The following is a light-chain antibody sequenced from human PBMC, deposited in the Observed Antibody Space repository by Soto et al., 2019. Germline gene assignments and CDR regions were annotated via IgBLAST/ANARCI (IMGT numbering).Light chain of an antibody. CDR1: QSISSW. V-gene: IGKV1-5*01. CDR2: DAS. CDR3: QQYNSYPYS. Sequence: DIQMTQSPSTLSASVGDRVTITCRASQSISSWVAWYQQKPGKAPKLLLYDASSLEGGVPSRFSSSGSGTVFTLTISSLHPDDVVTYYCQQYNSYPYSFGPGTKVDIK. J-gene: IGKJ3*01.